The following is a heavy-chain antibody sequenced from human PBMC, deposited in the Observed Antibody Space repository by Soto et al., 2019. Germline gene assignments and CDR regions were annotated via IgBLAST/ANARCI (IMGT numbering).Heavy chain of an antibody. CDR2: IYHSGST. CDR3: ARGGVDYYDSSGYYFSPYYFDY. V-gene: IGHV4-30-2*01. D-gene: IGHD3-22*01. Sequence: QLQLQESGSGLVKPSQTLSLTCAVSGGSISSGGYSWSWIRQPPGKGLEWIGYIYHSGSTYYNPSLKSRVTISVDRSKNQFSLKLSPVTAADTAVYYCARGGVDYYDSSGYYFSPYYFDYWGQGTLVTVSS. J-gene: IGHJ4*02. CDR1: GGSISSGGYS.